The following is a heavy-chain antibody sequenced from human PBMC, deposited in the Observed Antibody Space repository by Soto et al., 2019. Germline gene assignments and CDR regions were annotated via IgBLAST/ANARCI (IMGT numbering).Heavy chain of an antibody. Sequence: EVQLVESGGGVVQPGGSLRLSCAASGFTFRSYWMHWVRQAPGKGLVWVSRINSDGRSTTYADSVKGRFAISRDDAKNTLYLQMNTLRVEDTAVYYCARGDYYASSAEYFQHWGQGTLVTVSS. D-gene: IGHD3-10*01. J-gene: IGHJ1*01. CDR2: INSDGRST. CDR1: GFTFRSYW. V-gene: IGHV3-74*01. CDR3: ARGDYYASSAEYFQH.